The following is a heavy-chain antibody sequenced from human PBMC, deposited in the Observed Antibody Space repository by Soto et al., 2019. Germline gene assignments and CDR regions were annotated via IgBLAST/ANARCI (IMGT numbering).Heavy chain of an antibody. CDR3: AKDPVVSGPIDY. CDR2: ISGSGGST. V-gene: IGHV3-23*01. J-gene: IGHJ4*02. D-gene: IGHD2-2*01. Sequence: GALRLYCAAPVFTFSSYAMSWVRQAPGKGLEWVSAISGSGGSTYYADSVKGRFTISRDNSKNTLYLQMNSLRAEDTAVYYCAKDPVVSGPIDYWGQGTLVTVSS. CDR1: VFTFSSYA.